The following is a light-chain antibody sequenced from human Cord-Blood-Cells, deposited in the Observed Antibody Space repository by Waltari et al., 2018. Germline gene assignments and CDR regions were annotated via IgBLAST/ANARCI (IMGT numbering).Light chain of an antibody. J-gene: IGLJ3*02. V-gene: IGLV2-14*01. Sequence: QSALTQPASVSGSPGQSITISCTGTSSDVGGYNYVSWYQQHPGKAPKLMIYDVSKRPSGVSNRFSGSKSGNTASLTISGLQAEDEADYYCQTWGTGIRVFGGGTKLTVL. CDR2: DVS. CDR1: SSDVGGYNY. CDR3: QTWGTGIRV.